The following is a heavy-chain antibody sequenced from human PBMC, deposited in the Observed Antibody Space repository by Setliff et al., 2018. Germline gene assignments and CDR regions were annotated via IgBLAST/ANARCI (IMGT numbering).Heavy chain of an antibody. CDR1: GFNFSNYA. CDR3: ARVDWGYSSNWSIDD. CDR2: ISGSGGDT. D-gene: IGHD6-13*01. J-gene: IGHJ4*02. Sequence: GGSLRLSCAASGFNFSNYAMNWVRQTPEKGLEWVSIISGSGGDTYYSDSANGRFTLSRDNSKNTLSLQMNSLRAADTAVSYCARVDWGYSSNWSIDDWGQGTLVTVSS. V-gene: IGHV3-23*01.